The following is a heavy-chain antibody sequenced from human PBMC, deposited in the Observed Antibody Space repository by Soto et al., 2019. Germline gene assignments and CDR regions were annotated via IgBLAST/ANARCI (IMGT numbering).Heavy chain of an antibody. J-gene: IGHJ4*02. V-gene: IGHV4-31*03. CDR3: ARFTAWVHGDLPYYFDY. D-gene: IGHD4-17*01. CDR1: GGSISSGGYY. Sequence: PSETLSLTCTVSGGSISSGGYYWSWIRQHPGKGLEWIGYIYYSGSTYYNPSLKSRVTISVDTSKNQFSLKLSSVTAADTAVYYCARFTAWVHGDLPYYFDYWGQGTLVSVSS. CDR2: IYYSGST.